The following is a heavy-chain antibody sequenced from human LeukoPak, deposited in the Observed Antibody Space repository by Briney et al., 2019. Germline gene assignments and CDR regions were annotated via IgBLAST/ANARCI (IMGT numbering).Heavy chain of an antibody. CDR3: ARAELLWSPGIYY. CDR1: GASISSYY. V-gene: IGHV4-59*01. Sequence: PSETLSLTCTVSGASISSYYWSWIRQPPGKGLEGIGDIYYSWSTNYNPSLKSRVNISVDTSKNHFSLRLPSVTAADTAVYYCARAELLWSPGIYYWGQGTLVTVSS. CDR2: IYYSWST. J-gene: IGHJ4*02. D-gene: IGHD3-10*01.